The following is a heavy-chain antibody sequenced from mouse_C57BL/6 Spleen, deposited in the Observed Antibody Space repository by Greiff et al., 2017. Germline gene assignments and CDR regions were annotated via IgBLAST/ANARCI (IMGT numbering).Heavy chain of an antibody. CDR1: GYAFSSSW. CDR2: IYPGDGDT. J-gene: IGHJ4*01. Sequence: VKLMESGPELVKPGASVKISCKASGYAFSSSWMNWVKQRPGKGLEWIGRIYPGDGDTNYNGKFKGKATLTADKSSSTAYMQLSSLTSEDSAVYFCARRGTVVDYAMDYWGQGTSVTVSS. CDR3: ARRGTVVDYAMDY. D-gene: IGHD1-1*01. V-gene: IGHV1-82*01.